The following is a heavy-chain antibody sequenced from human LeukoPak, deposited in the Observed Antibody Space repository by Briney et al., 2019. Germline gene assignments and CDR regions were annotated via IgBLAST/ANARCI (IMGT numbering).Heavy chain of an antibody. CDR1: GGSISSSSYY. D-gene: IGHD3-22*01. CDR3: ARVLGYYYDSSGYLDY. V-gene: IGHV4-39*07. Sequence: SETLSLTCTVSGGSISSSSYYWGWIRQPPGKGLEWIGSIYYSGSTYYNPSLKSRVTISVDTSKNQFSLKLSSVTAADTAVYYCARVLGYYYDSSGYLDYWGQGTLVTVSS. CDR2: IYYSGST. J-gene: IGHJ4*02.